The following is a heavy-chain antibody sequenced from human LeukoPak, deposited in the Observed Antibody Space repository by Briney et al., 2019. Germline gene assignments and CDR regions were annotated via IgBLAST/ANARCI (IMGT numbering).Heavy chain of an antibody. J-gene: IGHJ4*02. Sequence: ASVKVSCKASGYTFTSYGIIWVRQAPGQGLEWMGWISAYNGNTNYAQKLQGRVTITTDTSTSTAYMELRSLRSDDTAVYYCARGPPLYSSGWVDYWGQGTLVTVSS. D-gene: IGHD6-19*01. CDR3: ARGPPLYSSGWVDY. CDR2: ISAYNGNT. CDR1: GYTFTSYG. V-gene: IGHV1-18*01.